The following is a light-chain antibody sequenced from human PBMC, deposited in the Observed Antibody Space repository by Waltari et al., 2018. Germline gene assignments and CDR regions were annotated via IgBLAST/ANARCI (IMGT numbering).Light chain of an antibody. V-gene: IGKV2-28*01. CDR2: LAS. Sequence: DIVMTQYPLSLPVTPGEPASISCRSSQSLLHSNGYNYLDWYLQKPGQSPQILIYLASNRASGVPDRFSDSGSGTDFTLKISRVEAEDAGVYYCMEALQSVTFGQGTRLEIK. CDR3: MEALQSVT. J-gene: IGKJ5*01. CDR1: QSLLHSNGYNY.